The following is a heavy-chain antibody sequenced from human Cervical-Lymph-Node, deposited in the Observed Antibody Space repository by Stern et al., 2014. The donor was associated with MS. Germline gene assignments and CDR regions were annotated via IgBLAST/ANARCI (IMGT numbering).Heavy chain of an antibody. CDR2: INTYTGNT. J-gene: IGHJ5*02. V-gene: IGHV1-18*01. D-gene: IGHD3-3*02. CDR3: ARPSPPIFKWGFDP. CDR1: GYDFIDYT. Sequence: QVQLVESGAEVKKPGASVRVSCKASGYDFIDYTINWVRQVPGQGLEWMGWINTYTGNTNYAQKFQDRVTLTTDTSTSSSSMELRSLGSDDTAVYYCARPSPPIFKWGFDPWGQGTLVPVSS.